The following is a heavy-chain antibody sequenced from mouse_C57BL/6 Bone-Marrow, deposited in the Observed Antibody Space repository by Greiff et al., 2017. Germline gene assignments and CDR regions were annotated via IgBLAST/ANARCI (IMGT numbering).Heavy chain of an antibody. CDR3: ARRFDAGFAY. J-gene: IGHJ3*01. V-gene: IGHV1-19*01. CDR1: GYTFTDYY. Sequence: EVQLQQSGPVLVKPGASVKMSCKASGYTFTDYYMNWVKQSHGKSLEWIGVINPYNGGTSYNQKFKGKATLTVDTSSSTAYMELNSLTSEDSAVYYCARRFDAGFAYWGQGNLVTVSA. CDR2: INPYNGGT.